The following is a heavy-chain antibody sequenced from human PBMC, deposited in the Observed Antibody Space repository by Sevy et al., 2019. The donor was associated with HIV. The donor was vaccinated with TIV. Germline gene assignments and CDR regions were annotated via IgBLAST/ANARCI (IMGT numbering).Heavy chain of an antibody. CDR1: GYTFTNYA. J-gene: IGHJ6*03. Sequence: ASVKVSCKASGYTFTNYAISWVRQAPGQGLEWMGWISAYNGNTNYAQKFQGRVIMTQDTSTSTAYMELRSLRSDDTAVYYCRRLFSGYMDVWGKGTTVTVSS. D-gene: IGHD3-10*02. V-gene: IGHV1-18*01. CDR3: RRLFSGYMDV. CDR2: ISAYNGNT.